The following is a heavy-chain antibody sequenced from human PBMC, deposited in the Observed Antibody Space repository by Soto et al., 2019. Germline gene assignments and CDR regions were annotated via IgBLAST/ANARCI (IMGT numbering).Heavy chain of an antibody. Sequence: GGSLRLSCAASGVTFSDYYMSWIRQAPGKGLEWVSYISSSGSTIYYADSVKGRFTISRDNAKNSLYLQMNSLRAEDTAVYYCASSMGVLVPAAILDYWGQGTLVTVSS. CDR2: ISSSGSTI. J-gene: IGHJ4*02. CDR3: ASSMGVLVPAAILDY. CDR1: GVTFSDYY. V-gene: IGHV3-11*01. D-gene: IGHD2-2*01.